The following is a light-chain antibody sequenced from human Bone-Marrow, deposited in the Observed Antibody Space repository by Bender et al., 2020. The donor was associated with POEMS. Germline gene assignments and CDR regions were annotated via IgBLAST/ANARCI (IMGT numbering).Light chain of an antibody. CDR2: RNN. Sequence: QSALTQPASVSGTPGQRVTLSCSGSTSNIGSNYVYWYQQFSGTAPKLLIYRNNQRPSGVSDRFSASKSGTSASLAISGLRSEDEADYYCAAWDDSLSGYVFGTGTKVTVL. V-gene: IGLV1-47*01. CDR3: AAWDDSLSGYV. CDR1: TSNIGSNY. J-gene: IGLJ1*01.